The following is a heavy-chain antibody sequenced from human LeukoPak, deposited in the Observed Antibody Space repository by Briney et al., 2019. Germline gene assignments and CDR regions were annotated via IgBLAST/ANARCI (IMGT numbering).Heavy chain of an antibody. CDR3: PSYSNYCDSSGYYGY. D-gene: IGHD3-22*01. CDR2: ILGNGDSP. CDR1: GFTLNSYL. J-gene: IGHJ4*02. V-gene: IGHV3-23*01. Sequence: GALRPSRAASGFTLNSYLLSLVRPAPGEGLEWVSAILGNGDSPYYALPVKCRFTISRDNSKNTLHLQMNSLSAEHTAVLYCPSYSNYCDSSGYYGYWGQGTLVTVS.